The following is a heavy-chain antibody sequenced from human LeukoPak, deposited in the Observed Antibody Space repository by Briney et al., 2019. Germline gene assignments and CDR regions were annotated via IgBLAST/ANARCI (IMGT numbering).Heavy chain of an antibody. J-gene: IGHJ2*01. CDR2: INDSGST. CDR1: GGSFSGYY. D-gene: IGHD5-24*01. V-gene: IGHV4-34*01. CDR3: ARVRRDGYNRSYWYFDL. Sequence: PSETLSLTCAVYGGSFSGYYCSWIRQPPGKGREWSGQINDSGSTKYNSSIKSRVRISVETSKNQLSLKLSSVTAADTAVYYCARVRRDGYNRSYWYFDLWGRGTLVTVSS.